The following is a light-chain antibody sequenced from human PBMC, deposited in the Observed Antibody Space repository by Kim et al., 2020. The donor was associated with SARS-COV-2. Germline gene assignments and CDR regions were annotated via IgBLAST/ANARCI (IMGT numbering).Light chain of an antibody. CDR3: QQYGSSPLT. J-gene: IGKJ4*01. CDR1: QSVSSTY. V-gene: IGKV3-20*01. Sequence: LSPGERATLSCRASQSVSSTYLAWYQQKPGQAPSLLIYGASSRATGIPDRFSGSGSGTDFTLTISRLEPEDFAVYYCQQYGSSPLTFGGGTKLEI. CDR2: GAS.